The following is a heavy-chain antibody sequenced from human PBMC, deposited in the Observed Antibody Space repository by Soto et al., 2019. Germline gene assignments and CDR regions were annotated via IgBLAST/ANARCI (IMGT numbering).Heavy chain of an antibody. Sequence: EVHLVESGGGLVQPGGSLRLSCAASGFTFSSYSLNWVRQAPGQGLEWVSYITSSGTTVYYADSVRGRFTISRDNAKNSLYLQMNSLRDDDTAVYYCARCSSNRAYYFDFWGQGTLVTVSS. V-gene: IGHV3-48*02. D-gene: IGHD6-13*01. CDR1: GFTFSSYS. J-gene: IGHJ4*02. CDR2: ITSSGTTV. CDR3: ARCSSNRAYYFDF.